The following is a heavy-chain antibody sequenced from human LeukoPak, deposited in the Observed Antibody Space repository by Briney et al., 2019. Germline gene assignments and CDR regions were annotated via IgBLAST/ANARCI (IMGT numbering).Heavy chain of an antibody. J-gene: IGHJ2*01. CDR3: ARGIQLERNWYFDL. CDR2: IYYSGST. Sequence: SETLSLTCTVSGGSISSYYWSWIRQPPGKGLEWIGYIYYSGSTNYNPSLKSRVTISVDTSKNQFSLKLSSVTAADTAVYYCARGIQLERNWYFDLRGRGTLVTVSS. V-gene: IGHV4-59*01. D-gene: IGHD1-1*01. CDR1: GGSISSYY.